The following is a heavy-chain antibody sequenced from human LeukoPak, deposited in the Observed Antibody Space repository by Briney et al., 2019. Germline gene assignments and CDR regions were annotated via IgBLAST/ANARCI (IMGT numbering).Heavy chain of an antibody. D-gene: IGHD6-13*01. CDR2: IGTAGDI. CDR3: PRAEYSSTWYSRYFDL. CDR1: GFTFSSYD. Sequence: GGSLSLSCAASGFTFSSYDMHWVRQATGKGLEWVSGIGTAGDIYYPASVKGRFTISSDNAKNSLYLQVIGLRAGDTAVYYCPRAEYSSTWYSRYFDLWGRGTLVTVSS. J-gene: IGHJ2*01. V-gene: IGHV3-13*01.